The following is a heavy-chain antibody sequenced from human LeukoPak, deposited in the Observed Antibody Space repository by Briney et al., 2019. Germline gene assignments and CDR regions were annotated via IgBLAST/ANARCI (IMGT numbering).Heavy chain of an antibody. V-gene: IGHV4-34*01. Sequence: SETLSLTCAVYGGSFSGYYWSWIRQPPGKGLEWIGEINHSGSTNYNPSLKSRVTISVDTSKNQFSLKLSSVTAADTAVYYCARDPASYSSSSVSMDVWGEGTTVTVSS. D-gene: IGHD6-6*01. CDR1: GGSFSGYY. CDR2: INHSGST. CDR3: ARDPASYSSSSVSMDV. J-gene: IGHJ6*03.